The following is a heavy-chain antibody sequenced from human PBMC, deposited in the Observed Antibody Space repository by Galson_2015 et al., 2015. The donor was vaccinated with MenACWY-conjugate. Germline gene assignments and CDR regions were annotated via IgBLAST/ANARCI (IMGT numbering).Heavy chain of an antibody. CDR1: GDSFSTYW. J-gene: IGHJ4*02. Sequence: QSGAEVKKPGESLKISCTGSGDSFSTYWVGWVRQMPGKGLEWMGIIYPSDSDTRYSPSFQGQVTISAAKSINTAYLQWTSLKASDTAMYYCAIWGGFRDYWGQGTLVTVSS. CDR2: IYPSDSDT. V-gene: IGHV5-51*01. D-gene: IGHD7-27*01. CDR3: AIWGGFRDY.